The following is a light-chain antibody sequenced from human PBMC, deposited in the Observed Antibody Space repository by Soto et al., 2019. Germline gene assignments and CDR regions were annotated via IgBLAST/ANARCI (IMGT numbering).Light chain of an antibody. Sequence: DIQMTQSPSSLSASVGDRVTITCRARQGVNSNLAWFQQKPGKAPKSLIYATSNLQSGVPSRFSGSGSATDFTLTISSLQPEDFAIYYCQQYNSYPLTCGQGTRLEIK. CDR2: ATS. CDR3: QQYNSYPLT. CDR1: QGVNSN. J-gene: IGKJ5*01. V-gene: IGKV1-16*01.